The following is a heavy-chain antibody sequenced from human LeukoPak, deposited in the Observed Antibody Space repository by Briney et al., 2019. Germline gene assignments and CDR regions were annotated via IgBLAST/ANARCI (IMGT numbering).Heavy chain of an antibody. D-gene: IGHD3-22*01. CDR3: ARLNGDSSGYWDY. CDR2: IKQDGSEK. J-gene: IGHJ4*02. V-gene: IGHV3-7*01. Sequence: PGGSLSLSCAASGFPFSSYWMSWVRQAPGKGLEWVANIKQDGSEKYYVDSVKGRFTISRDNAKNSLYLQMNSLRAEDTAVYYCARLNGDSSGYWDYWGQGTLVTVSS. CDR1: GFPFSSYW.